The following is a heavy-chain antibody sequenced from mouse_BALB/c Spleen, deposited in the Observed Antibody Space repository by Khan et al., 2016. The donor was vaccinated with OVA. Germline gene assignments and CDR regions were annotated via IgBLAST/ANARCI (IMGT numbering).Heavy chain of an antibody. CDR3: ARPTYRYAFAY. CDR2: ILYSGST. D-gene: IGHD2-14*01. CDR1: GDSITSGY. V-gene: IGHV3-8*02. J-gene: IGHJ3*01. Sequence: EVQLQESGPSLVKPSQTLSLTCSVTGDSITSGYWCWIRKFPGNKLEYMVYILYSGSTYYNPSLKSRISITRHTSQNQYYLQLNSVTTEDTATYDCARPTYRYAFAYWGQGTLVTVSA.